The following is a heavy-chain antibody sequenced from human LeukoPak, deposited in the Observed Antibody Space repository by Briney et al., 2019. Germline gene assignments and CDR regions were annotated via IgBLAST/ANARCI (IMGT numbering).Heavy chain of an antibody. Sequence: ASVKVSCKASGYTFTSYGISWVRQAPGQGLEWMGWISAYNGNTNYAQKLQGRVTMTTDTSTSTAYMELRSLRSDDTAVYYCARVTLYCGSTSCSPYYGMDVWGQGTTVTVSS. V-gene: IGHV1-18*01. CDR1: GYTFTSYG. J-gene: IGHJ6*02. CDR2: ISAYNGNT. CDR3: ARVTLYCGSTSCSPYYGMDV. D-gene: IGHD2-2*01.